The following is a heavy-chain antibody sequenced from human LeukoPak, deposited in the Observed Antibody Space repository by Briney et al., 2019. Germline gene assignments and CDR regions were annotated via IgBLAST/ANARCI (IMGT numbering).Heavy chain of an antibody. CDR2: IYWNDDK. CDR1: GFSLSTSGVG. Sequence: ESGPTLVKPAQTLTLTCTFSGFSLSTSGVGVGWIRQPLGKALEWLALIYWNDDKRYSPSLKSRLTITKDNSKTQVVLTMTNMDPVDTATYYCAHSLYNYYYYYMDVWGKGATVTVSS. V-gene: IGHV2-5*01. J-gene: IGHJ6*03. CDR3: AHSLYNYYYYYMDV. D-gene: IGHD2-2*02.